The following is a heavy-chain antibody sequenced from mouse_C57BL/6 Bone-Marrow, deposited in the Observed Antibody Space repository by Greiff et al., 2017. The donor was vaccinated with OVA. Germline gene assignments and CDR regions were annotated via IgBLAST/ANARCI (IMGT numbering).Heavy chain of an antibody. D-gene: IGHD2-5*01. Sequence: EVKLVESGPELVKPGDSVKISCKASGYSFTGYFMNWVMQSHGKSLEWIGRINPYNGDTFYNQKFKGKATLTVDKSSSTAHMELRSLTSEDSAVYYCARCYSTPFDYWGQGTTLTVSS. J-gene: IGHJ2*01. V-gene: IGHV1-20*01. CDR3: ARCYSTPFDY. CDR1: GYSFTGYF. CDR2: INPYNGDT.